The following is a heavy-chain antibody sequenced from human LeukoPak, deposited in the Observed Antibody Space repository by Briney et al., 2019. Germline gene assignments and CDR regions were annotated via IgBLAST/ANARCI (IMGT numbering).Heavy chain of an antibody. J-gene: IGHJ4*02. CDR3: ARLDGTGIAAY. Sequence: PSETLSLTCTVSGGSISSYYWSWIRQPPGKGLEWIGYIYYSGSTNYNPSLKSRVTKSVDTSKNQFSLKLSSVTAADTAVYYCARLDGTGIAAYWGQGTLVTVSS. V-gene: IGHV4-59*08. CDR2: IYYSGST. CDR1: GGSISSYY. D-gene: IGHD6-13*01.